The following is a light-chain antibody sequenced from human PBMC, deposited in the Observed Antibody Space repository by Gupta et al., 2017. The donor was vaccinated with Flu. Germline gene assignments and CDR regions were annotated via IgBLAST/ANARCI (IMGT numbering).Light chain of an antibody. J-gene: IGKJ1*01. CDR3: QHYYSYPER. V-gene: IGKV1-8*01. Sequence: QQKPGKAPKRLIYAASTVKSGVPARFSGSGSGTDFTLTISCLQAEDLATYYCQHYYSYPERFGQGTKLEIK. CDR2: AAS.